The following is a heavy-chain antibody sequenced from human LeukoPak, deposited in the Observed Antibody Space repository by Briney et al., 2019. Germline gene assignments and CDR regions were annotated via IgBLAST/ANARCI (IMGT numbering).Heavy chain of an antibody. CDR2: IYYSGST. CDR1: GGSISSGDYY. V-gene: IGHV4-30-4*01. D-gene: IGHD3-10*01. J-gene: IGHJ4*02. CDR3: ARGHYGSGSYYLYYFDY. Sequence: PSETLSLTCTVSGGSISSGDYYWSWIRQPPGKGLEWIGYIYYSGSTYYNPSLKSRVTISVDTSKNQFSLKLSSVTAADTAVYHCARGHYGSGSYYLYYFDYWGQGTLVTVSS.